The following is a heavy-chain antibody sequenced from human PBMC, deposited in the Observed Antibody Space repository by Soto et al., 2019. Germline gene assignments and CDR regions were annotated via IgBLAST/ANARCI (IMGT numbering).Heavy chain of an antibody. CDR1: GGSISSSSYY. D-gene: IGHD6-19*01. Sequence: SETLSLTCTVSGGSISSSSYYWGWIRQPPGKGLEWIGSIYYSGSTYYNPSLKSRVTISVDTSKNQFSLKLSSVTAADTAVYYCASRQGVAGTDYYYYYGMDVWGQGTTVS. CDR2: IYYSGST. V-gene: IGHV4-39*01. J-gene: IGHJ6*02. CDR3: ASRQGVAGTDYYYYYGMDV.